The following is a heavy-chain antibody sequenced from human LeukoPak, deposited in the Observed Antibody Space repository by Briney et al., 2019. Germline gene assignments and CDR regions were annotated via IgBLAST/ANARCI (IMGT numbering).Heavy chain of an antibody. CDR1: GGSFSGYY. Sequence: SETLSLTCAVYGGSFSGYYWSWIRQPPGKGLEWIGEINHSGSTNYNPSLKSRVTISVDTSKNQFSLKLSSVTAADTAVYYCARGTRSILPRLSSHYLDYWGQGTLVTVSS. D-gene: IGHD6-6*01. CDR2: INHSGST. CDR3: ARGTRSILPRLSSHYLDY. V-gene: IGHV4-34*01. J-gene: IGHJ4*02.